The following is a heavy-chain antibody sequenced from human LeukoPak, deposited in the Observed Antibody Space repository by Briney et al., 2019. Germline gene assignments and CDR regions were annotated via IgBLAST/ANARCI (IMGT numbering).Heavy chain of an antibody. V-gene: IGHV1-69*05. CDR1: GGTFSSYA. Sequence: GASVKVSCKASGGTFSSYAISWVRQAPGQGLEWMGGIIPIFGTANYAQKFQGRVTITTDESTSTAYMELSSLRSGDTAVYYCARAAAAGTKAYYMDVWGKGTTVTVSS. CDR3: ARAAAAGTKAYYMDV. CDR2: IIPIFGTA. D-gene: IGHD6-13*01. J-gene: IGHJ6*03.